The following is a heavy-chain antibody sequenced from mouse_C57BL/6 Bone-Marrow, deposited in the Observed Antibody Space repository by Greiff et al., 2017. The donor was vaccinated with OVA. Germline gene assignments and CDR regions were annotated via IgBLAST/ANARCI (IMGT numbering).Heavy chain of an antibody. CDR3: ARDQGYLDY. J-gene: IGHJ2*01. V-gene: IGHV5-16*01. CDR2: INYDGSST. CDR1: GFTFSDYY. Sequence: EVKLMESEGGLVQPGSSMTLSCTASGFTFSDYYMAWVRQVPEKGLEWVANINYDGSSTYYLDSLKSRFIISRDNAKNILYLQMSSLKSEDTATYYCARDQGYLDYWGQGTTLTVSS. D-gene: IGHD3-2*02.